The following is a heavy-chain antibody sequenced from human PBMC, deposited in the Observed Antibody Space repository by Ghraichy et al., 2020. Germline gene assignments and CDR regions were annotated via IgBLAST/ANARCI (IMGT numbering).Heavy chain of an antibody. CDR1: GDSVSSNSAA. D-gene: IGHD3-22*01. Sequence: SETLSLTCAISGDSVSSNSAAWNWIRQSPSRGLEWLGRTYYRSKWYADYAPSVKSRITINPDTSKNQFSLQLNSVTPGDTAVYYCARDRYDSSGYFEGFDYWGQGTLVTVSS. J-gene: IGHJ4*02. V-gene: IGHV6-1*01. CDR3: ARDRYDSSGYFEGFDY. CDR2: TYYRSKWYA.